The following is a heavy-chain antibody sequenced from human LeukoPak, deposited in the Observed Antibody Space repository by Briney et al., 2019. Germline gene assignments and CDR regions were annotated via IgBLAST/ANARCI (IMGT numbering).Heavy chain of an antibody. CDR2: IWYDGSNK. CDR3: AKADDIVVVPAAIGMDY. Sequence: GGSLRLSCAASGFTFRSYGMHWVRQAPGKGLEWVAVIWYDGSNKYYADSVKGRFTISRDNTKNTLYLQMNSLRAEDTAVYYCAKADDIVVVPAAIGMDYWGQGTLVTVSS. J-gene: IGHJ4*02. D-gene: IGHD2-2*01. CDR1: GFTFRSYG. V-gene: IGHV3-33*06.